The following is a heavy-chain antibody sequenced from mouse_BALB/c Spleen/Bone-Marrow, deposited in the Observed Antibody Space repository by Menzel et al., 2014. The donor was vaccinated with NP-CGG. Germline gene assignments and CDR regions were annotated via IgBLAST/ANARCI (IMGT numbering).Heavy chain of an antibody. CDR1: GYSFTSYH. V-gene: IGHV1S135*01. CDR2: IDPFNGGT. D-gene: IGHD2-4*01. J-gene: IGHJ2*01. Sequence: VHVKQSGPELMKPGASVKISCKASGYSFTSYHMHWVKQSHGKSLEWIGYIDPFNGGTSYNQKFKGKATLTVDKSSSTAYMHLSSLTSEDSAVYYCAPYDYDVSYWGQGTTLTVSS. CDR3: APYDYDVSY.